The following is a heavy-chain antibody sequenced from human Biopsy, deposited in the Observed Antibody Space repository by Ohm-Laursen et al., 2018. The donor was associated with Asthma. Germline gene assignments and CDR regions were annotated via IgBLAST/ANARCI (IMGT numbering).Heavy chain of an antibody. D-gene: IGHD4-17*01. CDR2: IFPSRNT. CDR1: GGSISSGDYS. Sequence: SDTLSLTCAVSGGSISSGDYSWSWIRQPPGKSLEWIGFIFPSRNTYYSPPVKSRLTICGDRSKNQFSVRRRSVTAADTAMYYCARDYGEYVWRAFDFWGQGPMVTVSS. V-gene: IGHV4-30-2*01. J-gene: IGHJ3*01. CDR3: ARDYGEYVWRAFDF.